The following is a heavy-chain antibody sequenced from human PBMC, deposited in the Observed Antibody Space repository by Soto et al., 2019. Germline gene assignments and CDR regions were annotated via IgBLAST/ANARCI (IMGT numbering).Heavy chain of an antibody. Sequence: SETLSLTCTVSGGSISSSSYYWGWIRQPPGKGLEWIGSIYYSGSTYYNPSLKSPVTISVDPSKHQFSLKPSSVTAADTAASYCARRASWQLGRSWFDPWGQGTLVTVSS. V-gene: IGHV4-39*01. CDR1: GGSISSSSYY. J-gene: IGHJ5*02. CDR3: ARRASWQLGRSWFDP. D-gene: IGHD6-6*01. CDR2: IYYSGST.